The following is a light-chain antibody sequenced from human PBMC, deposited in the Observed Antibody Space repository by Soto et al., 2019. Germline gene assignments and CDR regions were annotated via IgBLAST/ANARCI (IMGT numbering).Light chain of an antibody. Sequence: QSALTQPPSASGSPGQSVTISCTGTISDVGGYNYGSWYQQNPGKAPQLIIYEVSKRPSGVPDRFSGSKSGNTASLTVSGLRAEDEADYYCSSYAATNNYVFGSGTKVTVL. J-gene: IGLJ1*01. CDR3: SSYAATNNYV. CDR2: EVS. V-gene: IGLV2-8*01. CDR1: ISDVGGYNY.